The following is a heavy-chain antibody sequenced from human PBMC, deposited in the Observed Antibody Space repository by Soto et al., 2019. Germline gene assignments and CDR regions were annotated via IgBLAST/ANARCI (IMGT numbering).Heavy chain of an antibody. CDR3: ASPRHIRP. CDR2: IKQDGSER. CDR1: GFTLGNYW. D-gene: IGHD2-21*01. J-gene: IGHJ5*02. Sequence: GESLKISCAASGFTLGNYWMSWVRQAPGKGPERVANIKQDGSERNYVDSEKGRFTISRDSAEKSLYQQLNSLRDEDTGVDYCASPRHIRPRGQLTLGTVAS. V-gene: IGHV3-7*01.